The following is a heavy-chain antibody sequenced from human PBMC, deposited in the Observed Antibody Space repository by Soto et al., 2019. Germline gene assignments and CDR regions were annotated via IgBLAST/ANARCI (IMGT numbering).Heavy chain of an antibody. CDR1: GGSFSGYY. V-gene: IGHV4-34*01. CDR2: INHSGST. D-gene: IGHD3-10*01. Sequence: SETLSLTCAVYGGSFSGYYWSWIRQPPGKGLEWIGEINHSGSTNYNPSLKSRVTISVDTSKNQFSLKLSSVTAADTAVYYCAGGAMVRGSKKNWFDPWGQGTLVTVSS. J-gene: IGHJ5*02. CDR3: AGGAMVRGSKKNWFDP.